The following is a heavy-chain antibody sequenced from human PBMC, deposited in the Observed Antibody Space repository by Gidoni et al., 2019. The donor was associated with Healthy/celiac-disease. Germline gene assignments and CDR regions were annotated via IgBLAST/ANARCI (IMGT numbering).Heavy chain of an antibody. Sequence: QVQLVQSGAEVKKPGSSVKVSCKAPGVTFSTYAISWVRQAPGQGLEWMGGIIPIFGTANYAQKCQGSVTITADESTSTAYMELSSLRSEDTAVYYCARAGGFNCSGGSCPNDYWGQGTLVTVSS. J-gene: IGHJ4*02. CDR1: GVTFSTYA. D-gene: IGHD2-15*01. CDR2: IIPIFGTA. V-gene: IGHV1-69*01. CDR3: ARAGGFNCSGGSCPNDY.